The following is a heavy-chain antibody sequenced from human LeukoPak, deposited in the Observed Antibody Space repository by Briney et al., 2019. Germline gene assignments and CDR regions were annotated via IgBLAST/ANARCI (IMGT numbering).Heavy chain of an antibody. J-gene: IGHJ5*02. Sequence: ASVKVSCTASGYIFTSYYIHWVRQAPGQGLEWVGIINPSGGNTNYAQKFQGRVTMTRDMSTSTVYMELSSLTSEDTAVYSCARALPHRRLMDTTMNQHWFDPWGQGTLVTVSS. CDR3: ARALPHRRLMDTTMNQHWFDP. CDR2: INPSGGNT. D-gene: IGHD5-18*01. CDR1: GYIFTSYY. V-gene: IGHV1-46*01.